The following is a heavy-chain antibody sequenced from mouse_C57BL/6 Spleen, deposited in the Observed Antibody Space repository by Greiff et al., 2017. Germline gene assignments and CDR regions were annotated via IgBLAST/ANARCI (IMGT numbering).Heavy chain of an antibody. D-gene: IGHD3-3*01. CDR2: INPSSGYP. CDR3: ARGLGTGRAFDY. Sequence: QVQLQQSGAELARPGASVKMSCKASGYTFTSYTMHWVKQRPGQGLEWIGYINPSSGYPKYNQKFKDKATLTADKSSSTAYMQLGSLTYGGAAVYYCARGLGTGRAFDYWGQGTTLTVSS. V-gene: IGHV1-4*01. CDR1: GYTFTSYT. J-gene: IGHJ2*01.